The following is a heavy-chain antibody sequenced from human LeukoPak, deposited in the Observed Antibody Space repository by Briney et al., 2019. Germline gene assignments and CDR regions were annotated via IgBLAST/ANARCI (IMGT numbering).Heavy chain of an antibody. CDR3: ARDDITGTRS. Sequence: SETLSLTCTVSGYSISSGYYWGRIRQPPGKGLEWIGSIYHSGSTYYNPSLKSRVTISVDTSKNQFSLKLSSVTAADTAVYYCARDDITGTRSWGQGTLVTVSS. CDR1: GYSISSGYY. J-gene: IGHJ5*02. V-gene: IGHV4-38-2*02. D-gene: IGHD1-7*01. CDR2: IYHSGST.